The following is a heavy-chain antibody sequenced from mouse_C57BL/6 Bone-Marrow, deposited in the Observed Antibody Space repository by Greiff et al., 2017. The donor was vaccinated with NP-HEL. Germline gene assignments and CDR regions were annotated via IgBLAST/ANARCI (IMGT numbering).Heavy chain of an antibody. V-gene: IGHV1-81*01. Sequence: VQLQESGAELARPGASVKLSCKASGYTFTSYGISWVKQRTGQGLEWIGEIYPRSGNTYYNEKFKGKATLTADKSSSTAYMELRSLTSEDSAVYFCARATTTVVPYYYAMDYWGQGTSVTVSS. CDR1: GYTFTSYG. CDR3: ARATTTVVPYYYAMDY. CDR2: IYPRSGNT. D-gene: IGHD1-1*01. J-gene: IGHJ4*01.